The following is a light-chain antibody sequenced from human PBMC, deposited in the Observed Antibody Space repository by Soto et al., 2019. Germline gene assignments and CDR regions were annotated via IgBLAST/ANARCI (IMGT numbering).Light chain of an antibody. V-gene: IGKV1-13*02. Sequence: AIQLTQSPSSLSASIGDRVTITCRARQGIGSALAWYQQAPGKPPKLLIFDASTLENGVPSRFRGGGSGTDFTLTISSLQPEDFATYYCLLFNTYPQAFGGGTKVEIK. CDR2: DAS. CDR3: LLFNTYPQA. J-gene: IGKJ4*01. CDR1: QGIGSA.